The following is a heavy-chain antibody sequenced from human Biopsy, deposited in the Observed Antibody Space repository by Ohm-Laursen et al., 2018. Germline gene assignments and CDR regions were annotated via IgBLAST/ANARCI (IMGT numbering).Heavy chain of an antibody. D-gene: IGHD2-15*01. CDR2: ISDSGST. Sequence: GTLSLTCAVYGGSFSGYYWTWIRQPPGKGPEWIGDISDSGSTNYKPSLKSRVIISVDTSKNQFSLNLSSVTAADTAVYYCARRGSGCRSFDHWGQGTLVTVSS. J-gene: IGHJ4*02. V-gene: IGHV4-59*08. CDR3: ARRGSGCRSFDH. CDR1: GGSFSGYY.